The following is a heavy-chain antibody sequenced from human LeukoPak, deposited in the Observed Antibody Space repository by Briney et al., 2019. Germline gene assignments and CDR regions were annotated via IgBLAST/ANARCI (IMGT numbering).Heavy chain of an antibody. CDR2: IRGEGGDT. CDR1: VFSLCKNC. Sequence: GGSLRLSCAASVFSLCKNCGHCVPHVPGGGLVWVARIRGEGGDTHFAGSVRGRFTIYRDNAKKTLYLQMNTLRVEDTAICYCAGLVLVSAFDTSDVWGQGTMVTVS. V-gene: IGHV3-74*01. D-gene: IGHD6-19*01. J-gene: IGHJ3*01. CDR3: AGLVLVSAFDTSDV.